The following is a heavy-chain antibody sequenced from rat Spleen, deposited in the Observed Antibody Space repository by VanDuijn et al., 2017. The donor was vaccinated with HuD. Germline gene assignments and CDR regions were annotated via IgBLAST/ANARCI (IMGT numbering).Heavy chain of an antibody. J-gene: IGHJ2*01. V-gene: IGHV5-29*01. Sequence: EVRLVESDGGLVQPGRSLKLSCAASGFTFSDYYMAWVRQAPTKGLAWVATINYDGSTTFYRDSVQGRFTISRDNAKSTLYLQMDSLRSEDTATYYCARRGRNYYALDYWGQGVMVTVSS. CDR2: INYDGSTT. D-gene: IGHD1-12*01. CDR1: GFTFSDYY. CDR3: ARRGRNYYALDY.